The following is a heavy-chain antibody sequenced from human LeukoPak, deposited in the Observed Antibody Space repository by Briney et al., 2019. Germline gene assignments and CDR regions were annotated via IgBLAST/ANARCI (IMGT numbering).Heavy chain of an antibody. CDR2: IYISGNT. D-gene: IGHD6-13*01. Sequence: SETLSLTCTVSGGSISSYYWSWIRQPAGKGLGWIGRIYISGNTSYNPSLKSRVTMSIDTSKNQFSLNLNSVTAADTAVYYCARDPVYSSSWDFDCWGQGTLVTVSS. CDR3: ARDPVYSSSWDFDC. CDR1: GGSISSYY. J-gene: IGHJ4*02. V-gene: IGHV4-4*07.